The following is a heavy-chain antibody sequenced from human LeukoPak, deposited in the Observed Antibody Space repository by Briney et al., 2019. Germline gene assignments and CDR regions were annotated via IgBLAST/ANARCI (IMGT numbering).Heavy chain of an antibody. Sequence: GESLKISCKGSGNSFSRYWIGWVRQMPGKGLEWMGIIYPGDSDTRYSPSFQGQVTISADKSISTAYLQWSSLKASDTAMYYCARLNTFDRYFDYWGQGTLVTVSS. CDR3: ARLNTFDRYFDY. J-gene: IGHJ4*02. CDR1: GNSFSRYW. D-gene: IGHD3-9*01. CDR2: IYPGDSDT. V-gene: IGHV5-51*01.